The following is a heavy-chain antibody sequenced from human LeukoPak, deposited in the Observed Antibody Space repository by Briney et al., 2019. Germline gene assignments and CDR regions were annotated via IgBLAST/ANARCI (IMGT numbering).Heavy chain of an antibody. D-gene: IGHD4/OR15-4a*01. J-gene: IGHJ2*01. CDR3: ARTWVSSGPNFNWYFDL. Sequence: KTSETLSLTCTVSGGSISSSSYYWGWIRQPPGKGLEWIGSIYYSGSTYYNPSHKSRVTISVDTSKNQFSLKLSSVTAADTAVYYCARTWVSSGPNFNWYFDLWGRGTLVTVSS. V-gene: IGHV4-39*01. CDR2: IYYSGST. CDR1: GGSISSSSYY.